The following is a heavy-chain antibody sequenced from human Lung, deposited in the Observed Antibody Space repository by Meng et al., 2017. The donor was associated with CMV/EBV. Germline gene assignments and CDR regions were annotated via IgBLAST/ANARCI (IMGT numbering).Heavy chain of an antibody. Sequence: QLDAQGPGTGLVHPSRPLSLLCTVPGGSISTSAYYWGWIRQPPVKGLEWIGSIFYRGKTFYNPSLNSRVTISVDASKNQFSLKLSSVTAADTAVYYCARHQNGGTYPLDYWGQGTLVTVSS. CDR1: GGSISTSAYY. V-gene: IGHV4-39*01. CDR3: ARHQNGGTYPLDY. J-gene: IGHJ4*02. D-gene: IGHD3-16*02. CDR2: IFYRGKT.